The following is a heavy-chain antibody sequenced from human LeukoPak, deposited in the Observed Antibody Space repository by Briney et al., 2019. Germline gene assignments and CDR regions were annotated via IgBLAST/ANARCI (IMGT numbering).Heavy chain of an antibody. J-gene: IGHJ4*02. D-gene: IGHD2-21*01. V-gene: IGHV3-21*01. Sequence: KPGGSLRLSCAASGFTFSSYSMNWVRQAPGKGLEWVSSISSSSSYIYYADSVKGRFTISRDNAKNSLYLQMNSLRAEDTAVYYCARDRGYSGGGHFDYWGQGTLVTVSS. CDR1: GFTFSSYS. CDR2: ISSSSSYI. CDR3: ARDRGYSGGGHFDY.